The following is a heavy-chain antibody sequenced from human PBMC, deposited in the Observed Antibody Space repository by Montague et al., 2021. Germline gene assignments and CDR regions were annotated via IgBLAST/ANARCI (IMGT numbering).Heavy chain of an antibody. V-gene: IGHV3-7*01. CDR3: ARDQGQGYCGGDCYVGLDY. CDR2: IKQDGSEK. CDR1: GFTFSNYW. J-gene: IGHJ4*02. Sequence: SLRLSCPASGFTFSNYWMSWVCQAPGKGLEWVANIKQDGSEKHYVDSVKGRFTISRDNAKNSLYLQMNSLRAEDTAVYFCARDQGQGYCGGDCYVGLDYWGQGTLVTVSS. D-gene: IGHD2-21*01.